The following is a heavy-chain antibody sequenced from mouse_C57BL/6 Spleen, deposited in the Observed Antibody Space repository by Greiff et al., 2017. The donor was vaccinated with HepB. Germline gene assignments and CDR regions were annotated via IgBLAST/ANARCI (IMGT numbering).Heavy chain of an antibody. V-gene: IGHV1-62-2*01. CDR1: GYTFTEYT. CDR3: ARHGERRVPDLLLRGGAMDY. Sequence: QVQLQQSGAELVKPGASVKLSCKASGYTFTEYTIHWVKQRSGQGLEWIGWFYPGSGSIKYNEKFKDKATLTADKSSSTVYMELSRLTSEDSAVYFCARHGERRVPDLLLRGGAMDYWGQGTSVTVSS. CDR2: FYPGSGSI. D-gene: IGHD1-1*01. J-gene: IGHJ4*01.